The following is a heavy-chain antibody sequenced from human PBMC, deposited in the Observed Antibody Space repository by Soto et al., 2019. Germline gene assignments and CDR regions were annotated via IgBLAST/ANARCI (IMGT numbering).Heavy chain of an antibody. Sequence: PGGSLRLSCAASGFTFSSYGMHWVRQAPGKGLEWVAVIWYDGSNKYYADSVKGRFTISRDNSKNTLYLQMNSLRAEDTAVYYCARVYYDILTGFPYNFVSWGQGTLVTV. CDR3: ARVYYDILTGFPYNFVS. D-gene: IGHD3-9*01. CDR2: IWYDGSNK. J-gene: IGHJ4*02. V-gene: IGHV3-33*01. CDR1: GFTFSSYG.